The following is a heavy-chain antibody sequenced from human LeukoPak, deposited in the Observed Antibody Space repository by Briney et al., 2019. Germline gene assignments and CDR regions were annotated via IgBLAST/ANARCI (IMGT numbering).Heavy chain of an antibody. J-gene: IGHJ5*02. D-gene: IGHD2-2*01. CDR3: ARGGFGCSSSSCSNWFDP. CDR2: INHSGST. CDR1: GGSFSGYY. V-gene: IGHV4-34*01. Sequence: PSQTLSLTCAVYGGSFSGYYCSWIRHPPGKGLGWIGEINHSGSTNYNPSLKSRVTMSIETSKNQFSLKWTSVTAADTAVYYCARGGFGCSSSSCSNWFDPWGQGTLVTVSS.